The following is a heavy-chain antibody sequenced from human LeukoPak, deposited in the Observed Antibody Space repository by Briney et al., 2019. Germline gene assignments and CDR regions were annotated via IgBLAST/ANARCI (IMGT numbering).Heavy chain of an antibody. J-gene: IGHJ5*02. CDR2: IKQDGSEK. CDR3: ARWIWFDP. CDR1: GFTFSKAW. Sequence: PGGSLRLSCAVSGFTFSKAWMSWVRQAPGKGLEWVANIKQDGSEKYYVDSVKGRFTISRDNAKNSLYLQMNSLRAEVTAVYYCARWIWFDPWGQGTLVTVSS. V-gene: IGHV3-7*01. D-gene: IGHD2-2*03.